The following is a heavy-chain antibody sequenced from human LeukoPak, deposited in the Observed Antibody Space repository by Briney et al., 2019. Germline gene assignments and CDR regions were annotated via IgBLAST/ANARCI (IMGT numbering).Heavy chain of an antibody. CDR3: ARDPYYYDSSGYYHGGYYFDY. J-gene: IGHJ4*02. CDR2: ISYDGSNK. D-gene: IGHD3-22*01. Sequence: PGRSLRLSCAASGFTFGSYAMHWVRQAPGKGLEWVAVISYDGSNKYYADSVKGRFTISRDNSKNTLYLQMNSLRAEDTAVYCCARDPYYYDSSGYYHGGYYFDYWGQGTLVTVSS. V-gene: IGHV3-30-3*01. CDR1: GFTFGSYA.